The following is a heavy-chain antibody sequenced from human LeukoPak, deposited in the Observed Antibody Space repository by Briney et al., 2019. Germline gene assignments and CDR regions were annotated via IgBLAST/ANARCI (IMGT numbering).Heavy chain of an antibody. CDR2: ISAYNGNT. CDR1: GYTFTSYG. V-gene: IGHV1-18*01. J-gene: IGHJ4*02. Sequence: ASVTVSCKASGYTFTSYGISWVRQAPGQGLEWMGWISAYNGNTNYAQKLQGRVTMTRDTSTSTAYMELRSLRSDDTAVYYCARDLTENYYGSGSYPYYFDYCGQGTLVPVSS. CDR3: ARDLTENYYGSGSYPYYFDY. D-gene: IGHD3-10*01.